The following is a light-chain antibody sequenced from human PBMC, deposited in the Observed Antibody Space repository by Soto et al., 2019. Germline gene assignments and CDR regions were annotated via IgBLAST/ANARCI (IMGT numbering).Light chain of an antibody. V-gene: IGKV1-27*01. J-gene: IGKJ2*01. CDR3: QRTYNALGT. Sequence: DIQLTQSPSSLSASVGDRVTITYRVSQGISSYLNWYRQKPGKVPKSLIYSAFNLQSGVPSRFSGSGSGTDFTLIINSLQPEEVATYYGQRTYNALGTFGRGTKLEIK. CDR1: QGISSY. CDR2: SAF.